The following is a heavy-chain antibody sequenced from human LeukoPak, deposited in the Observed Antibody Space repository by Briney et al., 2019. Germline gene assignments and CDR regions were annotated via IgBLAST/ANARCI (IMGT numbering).Heavy chain of an antibody. CDR3: ARDEFKSTNYHFDY. Sequence: ASVKVSCKASGYTFSGFYMNWLRQAPGQGPEWMGWINPNSGVTNYAQKFQGRVTMTRDTSITTAYMELSRLTSDDTAVYYCARDEFKSTNYHFDYWGQGTLVTVSS. CDR1: GYTFSGFY. D-gene: IGHD1-7*01. J-gene: IGHJ4*02. V-gene: IGHV1-2*02. CDR2: INPNSGVT.